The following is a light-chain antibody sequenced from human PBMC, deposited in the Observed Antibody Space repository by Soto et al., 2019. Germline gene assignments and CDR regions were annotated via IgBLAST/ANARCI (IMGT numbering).Light chain of an antibody. CDR2: SNY. Sequence: QSVMTQSPSASGTPGQRVTISCSGSSSNIGSNTVNWYQQLPGTAPKLLIYSNYQRPSGVPDRFSGSKSGTSASLAISGLQSEDEADYYCAAWDDRLSDLLFGGGTKLTVL. J-gene: IGLJ2*01. CDR1: SSNIGSNT. V-gene: IGLV1-44*01. CDR3: AAWDDRLSDLL.